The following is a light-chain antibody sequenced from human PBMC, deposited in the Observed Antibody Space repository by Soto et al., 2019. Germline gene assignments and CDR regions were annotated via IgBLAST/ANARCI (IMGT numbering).Light chain of an antibody. CDR1: STDVGGYNY. J-gene: IGLJ1*01. Sequence: QSALTQPASVSGSPGQSIAISCTGTSTDVGGYNYVSWYQQHPGKAPHLIIYDVTHRPSGVSNRFSGSKSGNTASLTISGLQAEDEADYYCSSYTSSSTSVFGTGTKLTVL. CDR3: SSYTSSSTSV. V-gene: IGLV2-14*01. CDR2: DVT.